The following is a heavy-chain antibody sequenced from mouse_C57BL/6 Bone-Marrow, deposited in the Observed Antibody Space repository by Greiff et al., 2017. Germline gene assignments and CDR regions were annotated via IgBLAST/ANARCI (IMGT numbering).Heavy chain of an antibody. J-gene: IGHJ4*01. CDR2: ISNGGGST. Sequence: EVKLMESGGGLVQPGGSLKLSCAASGFTFSDYYMYWVRQTPEKSLEWVAYISNGGGSTYYPDTVKGRFTISRDNAKNTLDLQMSRLKSEDPAMYYCARQGWLLYAMDYWGQGTSVTVSA. D-gene: IGHD2-3*01. CDR1: GFTFSDYY. CDR3: ARQGWLLYAMDY. V-gene: IGHV5-12*01.